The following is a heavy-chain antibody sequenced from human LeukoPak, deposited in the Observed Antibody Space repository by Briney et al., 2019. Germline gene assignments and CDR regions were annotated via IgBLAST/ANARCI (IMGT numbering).Heavy chain of an antibody. Sequence: GASVKVSCKASGYTFTSYYMHWVRQAPGQGLEWMGIINPSGGGTSYAQKFQGRVTMTRDTSTSTVYMKLSSLRSEDTAVYYCARVAAADYFDYWGQGTLVTVSS. CDR2: INPSGGGT. D-gene: IGHD6-13*01. J-gene: IGHJ4*02. CDR3: ARVAAADYFDY. V-gene: IGHV1-46*01. CDR1: GYTFTSYY.